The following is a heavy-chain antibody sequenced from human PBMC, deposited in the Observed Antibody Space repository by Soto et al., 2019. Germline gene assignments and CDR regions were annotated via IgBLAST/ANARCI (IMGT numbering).Heavy chain of an antibody. D-gene: IGHD1-1*01. CDR2: IKSKTDGGTI. CDR3: GDLDWSYFGMDV. J-gene: IGHJ6*02. Sequence: EVQLVESGGGLVQPGESLRLSCAASRFTFTHAWMSWVSQAPGKVLEWVGRIKSKTDGGTISYAAPVKGRFTISRDDSRHTLYMQMNSLKIADTAVYYCGDLDWSYFGMDVWGQGTTVTVSS. V-gene: IGHV3-15*01. CDR1: RFTFTHAW.